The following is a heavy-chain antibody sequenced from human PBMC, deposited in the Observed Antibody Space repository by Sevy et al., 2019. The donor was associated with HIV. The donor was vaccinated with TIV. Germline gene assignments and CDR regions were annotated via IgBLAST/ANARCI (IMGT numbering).Heavy chain of an antibody. J-gene: IGHJ3*02. CDR2: ISKDGSQK. CDR3: AKGVLGELSLSLFDI. V-gene: IGHV3-30*18. Sequence: GGSLRLSCAASGFTFSNYGMHWVRQVPGKGLEWVAVISKDGSQKYYGEIVKGRFTIYRDSSKNMLYLQMNSLRAEDTAVYYCAKGVLGELSLSLFDIWGQGTLVTVSS. CDR1: GFTFSNYG. D-gene: IGHD3-16*02.